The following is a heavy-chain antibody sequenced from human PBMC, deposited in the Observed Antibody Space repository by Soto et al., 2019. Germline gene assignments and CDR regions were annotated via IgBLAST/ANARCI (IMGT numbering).Heavy chain of an antibody. J-gene: IGHJ4*02. Sequence: QVQLVQSGTEVKKPGPSVKVSCKASGYTFTSYYMHWVRQAPGQGLEWMGIINPSGGSTSYAQKFQGRVTMTRDTSTSTVYMELSSLRSEDTAVYYCDREDYDSSGYWKGGSWGQGTLVTVSS. CDR3: DREDYDSSGYWKGGS. V-gene: IGHV1-46*03. D-gene: IGHD3-22*01. CDR2: INPSGGST. CDR1: GYTFTSYY.